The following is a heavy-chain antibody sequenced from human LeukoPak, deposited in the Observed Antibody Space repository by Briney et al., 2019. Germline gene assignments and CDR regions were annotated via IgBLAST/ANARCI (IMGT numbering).Heavy chain of an antibody. Sequence: GGSLRLSCAASGFTFSSYGMHWVRQAPGKGLEWVAVISYDGSNKYYADSVKGRFTISRDNSKNTLYLQMNSLRAEDTAVYYCAKTLSSFSGSYYFDYWGQGTLVTVSS. CDR1: GFTFSSYG. CDR2: ISYDGSNK. J-gene: IGHJ4*02. D-gene: IGHD1-26*01. CDR3: AKTLSSFSGSYYFDY. V-gene: IGHV3-30*18.